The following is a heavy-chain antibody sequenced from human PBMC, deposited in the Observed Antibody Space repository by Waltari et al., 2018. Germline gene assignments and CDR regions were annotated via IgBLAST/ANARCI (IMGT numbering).Heavy chain of an antibody. CDR3: AKSEGPPRGYYYYGMDV. CDR2: ISWNSGSI. D-gene: IGHD1-26*01. CDR1: GFTLDDYA. J-gene: IGHJ6*02. Sequence: EVQLVASGGGLVQPGRSLRLVCAASGFTLDDYAMHWVRQAPGQGLEWVSGISWNSGSIGYADSVKGRFTISRDNAKNSLYLQMNSLRAEDTALYYCAKSEGPPRGYYYYGMDVWGQGTTVTVSS. V-gene: IGHV3-9*01.